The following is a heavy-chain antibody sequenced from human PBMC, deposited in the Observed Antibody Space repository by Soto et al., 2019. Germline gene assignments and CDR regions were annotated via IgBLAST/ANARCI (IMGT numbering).Heavy chain of an antibody. CDR1: GYTFTSYG. V-gene: IGHV1-18*01. J-gene: IGHJ4*02. CDR3: ARGDPGIAVAGPLFDY. Sequence: ASVKVSCKASGYTFTSYGICWVRQAPGQGLEWMGWISAYNGNTNYAQKLQGRVTMTTDTSTSTAYMELRSLRSDDTAVYYCARGDPGIAVAGPLFDYWGQGTLVTVSS. CDR2: ISAYNGNT. D-gene: IGHD6-19*01.